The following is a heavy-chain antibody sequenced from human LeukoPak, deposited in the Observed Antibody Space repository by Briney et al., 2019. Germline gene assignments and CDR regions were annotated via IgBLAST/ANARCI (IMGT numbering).Heavy chain of an antibody. Sequence: ASVKVSCKAFGYTFGNSDISWVRQAPGQGLEWMGWINAYNGHTNYAQNFQGRVTLTTHTSTSTAYMELRSLRSDDTAVYYCARGGRYYFDYWGQGTLVTVSS. D-gene: IGHD6-25*01. CDR3: ARGGRYYFDY. CDR1: GYTFGNSD. J-gene: IGHJ4*02. CDR2: INAYNGHT. V-gene: IGHV1-18*01.